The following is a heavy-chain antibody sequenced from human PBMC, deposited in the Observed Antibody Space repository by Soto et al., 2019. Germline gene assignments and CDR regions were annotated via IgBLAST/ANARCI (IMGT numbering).Heavy chain of an antibody. CDR3: ARDEEVVVVAATSFDY. Sequence: GGSLRLSCAASGFTFSSYSMNWVRQAPGKGLEWVSYISSSSSTIYYADSVKGRFTISRDNAKNSLYLQMNSLRDEDTAVYYCARDEEVVVVAATSFDYWGQGTLVTVSS. CDR1: GFTFSSYS. J-gene: IGHJ4*02. V-gene: IGHV3-48*02. CDR2: ISSSSSTI. D-gene: IGHD2-15*01.